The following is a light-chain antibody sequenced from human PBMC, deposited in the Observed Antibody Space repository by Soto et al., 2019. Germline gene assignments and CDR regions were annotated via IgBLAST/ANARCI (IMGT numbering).Light chain of an antibody. CDR3: QQYGSAPRT. CDR1: QSVSSSF. J-gene: IGKJ1*01. CDR2: SAS. V-gene: IGKV3-20*01. Sequence: EIVMTQSPATLSVSPGERATLSCRASQSVSSSFLAWYQQKPGQPPRLLIYSASGRATGIPDRFSGSGSGTDFTLTISSLEPEDSAVYYCQQYGSAPRTFGQGTKVDIK.